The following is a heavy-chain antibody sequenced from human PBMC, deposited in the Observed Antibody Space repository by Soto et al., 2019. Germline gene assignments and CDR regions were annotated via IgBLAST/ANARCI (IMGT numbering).Heavy chain of an antibody. CDR3: ARDASGYYDFDY. CDR1: GYTFTSYG. D-gene: IGHD3-3*01. J-gene: IGHJ4*02. V-gene: IGHV1-18*04. CDR2: ISAYNGNT. Sequence: ASVKVSCNASGYTFTSYGISWVRQAPGQGLEWMGWISAYNGNTNYAQKLQGRVTMTTDTSTSTAYMELRSLRSDDTAVYYCARDASGYYDFDYWGQGTLVTVSS.